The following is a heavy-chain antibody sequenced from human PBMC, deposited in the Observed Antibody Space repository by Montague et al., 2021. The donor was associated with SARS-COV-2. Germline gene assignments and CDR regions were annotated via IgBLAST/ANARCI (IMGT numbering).Heavy chain of an antibody. Sequence: SETLSLTCAVYGGSFSDYKWTWIRQSPGKGLEWLGQISHSGSANYNPSLKSRVTISVDTSKNQFSLKLSSVTAADTAVYYCARREDYYGSGSYPNWGQGTLVTVSS. CDR1: GGSFSDYK. V-gene: IGHV4-34*01. J-gene: IGHJ4*02. D-gene: IGHD3-10*01. CDR2: ISHSGSA. CDR3: ARREDYYGSGSYPN.